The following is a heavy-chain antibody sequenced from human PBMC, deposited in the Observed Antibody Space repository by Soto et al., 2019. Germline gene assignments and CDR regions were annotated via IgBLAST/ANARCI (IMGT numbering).Heavy chain of an antibody. CDR1: GGSFSGYY. Sequence: QVQLQQWGAGLLKPSETLSLTCAVYGGSFSGYYWSWIRQHPGKGLEWIGEINHSGSTNYNPSLKSRVTISVDTSKNQFSLKLSSVTAADTAVYYCARGGARKLRYFDWLFNDAFDIWGQGTMVTVSS. CDR2: INHSGST. V-gene: IGHV4-34*01. J-gene: IGHJ3*02. CDR3: ARGGARKLRYFDWLFNDAFDI. D-gene: IGHD3-9*01.